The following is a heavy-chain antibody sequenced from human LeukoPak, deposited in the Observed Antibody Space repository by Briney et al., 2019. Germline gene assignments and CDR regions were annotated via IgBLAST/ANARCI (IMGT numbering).Heavy chain of an antibody. Sequence: GGSLRLSCAASGFTFSNYWMHWVRQAPGEGLVWVSRINSDGSTTNYAGTVKGRFTISRDNSKNTLYLQMNSLRAEDTAVYYCAKSYKAWDSSGYAPGYWGQGTLVTVSS. D-gene: IGHD3-22*01. J-gene: IGHJ4*02. CDR2: INSDGSTT. CDR1: GFTFSNYW. V-gene: IGHV3-74*01. CDR3: AKSYKAWDSSGYAPGY.